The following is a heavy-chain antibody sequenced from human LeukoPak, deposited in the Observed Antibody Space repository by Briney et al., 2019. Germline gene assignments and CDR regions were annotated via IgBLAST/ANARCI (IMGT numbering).Heavy chain of an antibody. D-gene: IGHD6-13*01. J-gene: IGHJ4*02. CDR3: AKAPSSSRLFPLDY. V-gene: IGHV3-23*01. Sequence: GGSLRLSCAASGFTFSTYALTWVRQAPGKGLEWVSTISGSGGSTYYADSVKGRFTISRDNSKNTLYPQMNSLRAEDTAVYYCAKAPSSSRLFPLDYWGQGTLVTVSS. CDR1: GFTFSTYA. CDR2: ISGSGGST.